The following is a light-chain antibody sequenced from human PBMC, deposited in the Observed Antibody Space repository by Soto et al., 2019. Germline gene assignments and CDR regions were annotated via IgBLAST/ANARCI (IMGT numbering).Light chain of an antibody. CDR1: QDISNY. CDR3: LQSYTFPFP. J-gene: IGKJ3*01. V-gene: IGKV1-39*01. Sequence: DIQMTQSPFSLSASVGDTVTLTCRASQDISNYLNWLQQKPGKAPKLLIYAASTLQTGVPSRFSGSESGTDFTLTISSLQPEDFAIYFCLQSYTFPFPFGPGTRVEIK. CDR2: AAS.